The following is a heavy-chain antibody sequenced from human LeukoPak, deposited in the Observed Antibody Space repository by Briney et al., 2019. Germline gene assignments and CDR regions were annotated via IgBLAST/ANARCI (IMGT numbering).Heavy chain of an antibody. CDR2: INPNSCGT. CDR1: GYTFTGYY. CDR3: ASLGWRTSNDFDY. D-gene: IGHD3-3*01. J-gene: IGHJ4*02. Sequence: ASVKVSCKASGYTFTGYYMHWVRQAPGQGLEWMGWINPNSCGTNYAQKFQGRVTMTRDTSTSTAYMELSRLRSDDRAVYYCASLGWRTSNDFDYWGQGTLVTVSS. V-gene: IGHV1-2*02.